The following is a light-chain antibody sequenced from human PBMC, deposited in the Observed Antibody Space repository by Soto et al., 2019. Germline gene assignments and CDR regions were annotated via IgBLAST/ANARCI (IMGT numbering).Light chain of an antibody. J-gene: IGKJ1*01. CDR2: GAS. V-gene: IGKV3-20*01. CDR1: QSVSSNY. CDR3: KQYGSAPTWT. Sequence: ESVLTQSPGTLSLSPGERATLSCRASQSVSSNYLAWYQQKPGQAPRLLIYGASTRATGIPDRFSGSGSGTDFPLTISRLEPEDSAVYCCKQYGSAPTWTFGQATKVEIK.